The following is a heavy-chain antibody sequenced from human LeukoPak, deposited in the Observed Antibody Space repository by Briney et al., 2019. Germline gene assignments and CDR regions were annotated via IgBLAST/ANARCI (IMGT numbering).Heavy chain of an antibody. CDR2: ISYDGSNK. J-gene: IGHJ4*02. CDR3: AKAGYSSEEDYFDY. V-gene: IGHV3-30-3*01. Sequence: GRALRLSCAASGITFSSYAMHWVRQAPGKGLEWVAVISYDGSNKYYADSVKGRFTISRDNSKNTLYLQMNSLRAEDTAVYYCAKAGYSSEEDYFDYWGQGTLVTVSS. CDR1: GITFSSYA. D-gene: IGHD6-19*01.